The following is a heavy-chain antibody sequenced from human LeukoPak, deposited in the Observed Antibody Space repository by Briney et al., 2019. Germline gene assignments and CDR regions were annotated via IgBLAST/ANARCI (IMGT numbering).Heavy chain of an antibody. CDR2: ITATGSST. Sequence: GGSLRLSCAASGFTFNNYAMSWVRQAPGRGLEWVSSITATGSSTYYADSVKGRFTISRDNSKSTLCLQMNSLRAEDTAVYYCAKQLGYCSDGSCYFPYWGQGTLVTVSS. J-gene: IGHJ4*02. CDR1: GFTFNNYA. D-gene: IGHD2-15*01. CDR3: AKQLGYCSDGSCYFPY. V-gene: IGHV3-23*01.